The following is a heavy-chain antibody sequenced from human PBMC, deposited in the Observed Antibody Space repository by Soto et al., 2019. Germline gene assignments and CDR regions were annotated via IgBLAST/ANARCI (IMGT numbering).Heavy chain of an antibody. V-gene: IGHV1-2*04. CDR1: EYTFTAYY. J-gene: IGHJ5*02. D-gene: IGHD3-16*02. Sequence: QVQLVQSGAEVKKPGASVRVSCKASEYTFTAYYIHWVRQAPGQGLEWMGWINPNNGGTKYPQKFQGWVTMTSDTSITTAYMEVNRLRYDDTAVYYCARGGRYWFDTWGQGTLVTVSS. CDR2: INPNNGGT. CDR3: ARGGRYWFDT.